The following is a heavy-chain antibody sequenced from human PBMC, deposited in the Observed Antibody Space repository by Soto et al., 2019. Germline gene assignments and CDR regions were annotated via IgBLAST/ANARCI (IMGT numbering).Heavy chain of an antibody. Sequence: PGGSLRLSCTASGFTFSSYAMSWVRQAPGKGLEWVSAISGSGGNTYYADSVKGRFTISRDNSKNTLYLQMNSLRAVDTAVYYCAKSITARPFDYWGQGVLVTVSS. V-gene: IGHV3-23*01. CDR3: AKSITARPFDY. CDR2: ISGSGGNT. D-gene: IGHD6-6*01. CDR1: GFTFSSYA. J-gene: IGHJ4*02.